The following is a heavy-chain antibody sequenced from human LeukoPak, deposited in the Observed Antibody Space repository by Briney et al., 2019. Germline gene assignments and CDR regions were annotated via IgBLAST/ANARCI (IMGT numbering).Heavy chain of an antibody. CDR1: GGSTSSGSYY. J-gene: IGHJ4*02. CDR3: ARGSRGFDY. CDR2: IYTSGST. V-gene: IGHV4-61*02. Sequence: SETLSLTCTVSGGSTSSGSYYWSWIRQPAGKGLEFIGRIYTSGSTNYNPSLKSRVTISVDTSKNQFSLKLSSVTAADTAVYYCARGSRGFDYWGQGTLVTVSS.